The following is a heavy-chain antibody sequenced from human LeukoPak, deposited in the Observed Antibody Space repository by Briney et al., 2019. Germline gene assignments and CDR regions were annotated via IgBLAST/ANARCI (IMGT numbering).Heavy chain of an antibody. D-gene: IGHD1-26*01. CDR1: GGSISSSSYY. V-gene: IGHV4-39*07. CDR2: IYYSGST. CDR3: ARCKVGATSPFDY. Sequence: SETLSLTCTVSGGSISSSSYYWGWIRQPPGKGLEWIGSIYYSGSTYYNPSLKSRVTISVDTSKNQFSLKLSSVTAADLAVYYCARCKVGATSPFDYWGQGTLVTVSS. J-gene: IGHJ4*02.